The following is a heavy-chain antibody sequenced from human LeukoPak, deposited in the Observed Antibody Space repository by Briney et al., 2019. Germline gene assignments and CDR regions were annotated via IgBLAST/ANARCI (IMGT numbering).Heavy chain of an antibody. CDR1: GGTFSYYT. CDR2: IIPFLGIT. D-gene: IGHD2-2*01. Sequence: SVKVSCKASGGTFSYYTISWVRQAPGQGLEWMGRIIPFLGITNYAQKFQGRVTITADKSTSTAYMELSSLRSEDTAVYCCARATSEIPAAALTGSKYYYYYYMDVWDKGTTVTVSS. CDR3: ARATSEIPAAALTGSKYYYYYYMDV. V-gene: IGHV1-69*02. J-gene: IGHJ6*03.